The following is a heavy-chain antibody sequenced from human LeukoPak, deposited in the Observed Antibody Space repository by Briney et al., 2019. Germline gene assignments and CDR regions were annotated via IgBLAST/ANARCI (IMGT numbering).Heavy chain of an antibody. D-gene: IGHD3-16*01. CDR3: ARDGDDYGSGFDY. CDR2: IYYSGST. V-gene: IGHV4-59*01. Sequence: SETLSLTCTVSGGSISSYYWTWIRQPPGKGLEWIGYIYYSGSTNYNPSLKSRVTISLDTSKNQFSPKLSSVTAADTAVYYCARDGDDYGSGFDYWGQGTLVTVSS. J-gene: IGHJ4*02. CDR1: GGSISSYY.